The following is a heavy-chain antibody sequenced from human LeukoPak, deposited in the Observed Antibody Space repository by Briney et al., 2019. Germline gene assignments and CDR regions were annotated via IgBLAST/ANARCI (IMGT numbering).Heavy chain of an antibody. V-gene: IGHV3-11*04. D-gene: IGHD3-10*01. CDR3: VRTYYYGSGDYNDAFDI. CDR1: GFSFSDYF. J-gene: IGHJ3*02. Sequence: PGGSLRLSCAASGFSFSDYFMSWIRQAPGKGLEWVSYISTSGSPTYYADSMKGRFTISRDNAKNSLYLQMNDLRAEDTAVYYCVRTYYYGSGDYNDAFDIWGQGTMVTVSS. CDR2: ISTSGSPT.